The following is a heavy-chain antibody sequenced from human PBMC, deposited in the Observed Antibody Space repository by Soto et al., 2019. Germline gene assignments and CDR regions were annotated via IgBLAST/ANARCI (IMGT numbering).Heavy chain of an antibody. CDR2: INHSGST. CDR1: GGSFSGYY. V-gene: IGHV4-34*01. Sequence: SETLSLTCAVYGGSFSGYYWSWIRQPPGKGLEWIGEINHSGSTNYNPSLKSRVTISVDTSKNQFSLKLSSVTAADTAVYYCARGSPVYVDWGQGTLVTVSS. J-gene: IGHJ4*02. D-gene: IGHD3-16*01. CDR3: ARGSPVYVD.